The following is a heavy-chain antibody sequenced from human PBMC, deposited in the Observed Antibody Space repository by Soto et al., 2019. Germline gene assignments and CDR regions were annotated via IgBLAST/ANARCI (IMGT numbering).Heavy chain of an antibody. Sequence: SETLSLTCTVSGGSISSYYWSWIRQPPGKGLEWIGYIYYSGSTNYNPSLKSRVTISVDTSKNQFSLKLSSVTAADTAVYYCARVGLAVAGTGSFDYWGQGTLVTVSS. J-gene: IGHJ4*02. D-gene: IGHD6-19*01. CDR2: IYYSGST. CDR3: ARVGLAVAGTGSFDY. CDR1: GGSISSYY. V-gene: IGHV4-59*01.